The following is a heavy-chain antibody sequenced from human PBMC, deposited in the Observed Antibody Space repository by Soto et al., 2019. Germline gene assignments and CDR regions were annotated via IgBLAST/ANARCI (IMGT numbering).Heavy chain of an antibody. CDR1: GFTFSNYK. J-gene: IGHJ5*02. CDR2: ISGSSTYI. D-gene: IGHD1-1*01. CDR3: AREELPPGTSFNSWFDP. Sequence: EGQLEESGGGLVKPGGSLTLSCVGSGFTFSNYKMNWVRQAPGQGLEWVSSISGSSTYIYYADSVRGRFTISRDNAKNSVHLQMNSLRVEDTAVYFCAREELPPGTSFNSWFDPWGQGTLVTVPS. V-gene: IGHV3-21*01.